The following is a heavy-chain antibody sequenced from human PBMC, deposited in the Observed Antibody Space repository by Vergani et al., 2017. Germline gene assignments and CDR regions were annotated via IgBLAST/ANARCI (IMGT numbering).Heavy chain of an antibody. CDR1: GFTFTSYG. V-gene: IGHV1-18*04. D-gene: IGHD2-15*01. J-gene: IGHJ3*02. CDR2: ISAYNGNT. Sequence: QVQLVESGGGVVQPGRSLRLSCAASGFTFTSYGISWVRQAPGQGLEWMGWISAYNGNTNYAQKLQGRVTMTTDTSTSTAYMELRSLRSDATAVYYCARVCSGGSCYPTFADAFDIWGQGTMVTVSS. CDR3: ARVCSGGSCYPTFADAFDI.